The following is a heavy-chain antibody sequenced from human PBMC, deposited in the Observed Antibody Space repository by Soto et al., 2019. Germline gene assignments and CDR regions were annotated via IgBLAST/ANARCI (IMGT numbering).Heavy chain of an antibody. D-gene: IGHD2-2*01. CDR2: IIPIFGTA. Sequence: SVKVSCKASGYTFTDYYIHWVRQAPGQGLEWMGGIIPIFGTANYAQKFQGRVTITADESTSTAYMELSSLRSEDTAVYYCASFSSTPENYYYYGMDVWGQGTTVTV. CDR1: GYTFTDYY. CDR3: ASFSSTPENYYYYGMDV. J-gene: IGHJ6*02. V-gene: IGHV1-69*13.